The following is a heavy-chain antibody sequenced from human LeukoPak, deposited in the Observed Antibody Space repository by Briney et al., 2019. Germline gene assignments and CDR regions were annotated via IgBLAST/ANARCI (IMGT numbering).Heavy chain of an antibody. CDR2: ISSSGSYI. Sequence: PGGSLRLSCAASGFTFSSYSVNWVRQAPGKGLAWVSSISSSGSYIYYADSVKGRFTFSRDNVKNSLFLQMNSLSDEDTAVYYCARDFLTGYFDYWGQGTLVTVSS. D-gene: IGHD3-9*01. CDR3: ARDFLTGYFDY. V-gene: IGHV3-21*01. CDR1: GFTFSSYS. J-gene: IGHJ4*02.